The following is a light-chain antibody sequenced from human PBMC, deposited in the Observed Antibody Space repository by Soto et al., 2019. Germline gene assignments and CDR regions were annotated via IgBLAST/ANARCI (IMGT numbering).Light chain of an antibody. J-gene: IGKJ1*01. CDR2: GAS. CDR3: EQYGSSPRT. V-gene: IGKV3-20*01. CDR1: QSVSSSY. Sequence: ELVLTQSPGTLSLSPGERATLSCRASQSVSSSYLAWYQQKPGQAPRLLISGASSRATGIPDRFSGSGSGTEFTLTISRLEAEDLAVYYGEQYGSSPRTFGQGTKVEIK.